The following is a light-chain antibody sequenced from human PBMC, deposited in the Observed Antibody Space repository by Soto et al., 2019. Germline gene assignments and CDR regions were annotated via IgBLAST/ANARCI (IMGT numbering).Light chain of an antibody. CDR1: QSISIY. J-gene: IGKJ5*01. Sequence: DIQMTQSPSSLSASVGDRVTITCRASQSISIYLNWYQLKPGKAPNLLMYGASYLKSGVPTRVSGSGYGTDFTLTISSLQPEDFAIYYCKQTYTTPEITFGQGTRLDIK. CDR3: KQTYTTPEIT. CDR2: GAS. V-gene: IGKV1-39*01.